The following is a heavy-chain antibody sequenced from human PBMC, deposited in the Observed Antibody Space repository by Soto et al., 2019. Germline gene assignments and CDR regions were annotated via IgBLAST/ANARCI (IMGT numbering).Heavy chain of an antibody. J-gene: IGHJ4*02. CDR1: GFTVDEYA. V-gene: IGHV3-9*01. CDR3: AKDMKWGGMTTIHYFDS. D-gene: IGHD4-17*01. CDR2: ISANGDNV. Sequence: GGSLRLSCVASGFTVDEYAMHWVRQAPGKGLEWVSGISANGDNVDYADSVKGRLTVSRDNAKNSLFLQMNSLRPEDTALYYCAKDMKWGGMTTIHYFDSWGQGT.